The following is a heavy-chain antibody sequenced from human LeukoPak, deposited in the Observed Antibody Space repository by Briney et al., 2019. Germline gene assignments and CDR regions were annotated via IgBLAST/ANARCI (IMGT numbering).Heavy chain of an antibody. D-gene: IGHD2-15*01. CDR3: AKVGRYCRGGTCFPYFDY. V-gene: IGHV3-23*01. CDR1: GFTFSSYG. CDR2: ISGSGDST. Sequence: GGSLRLSCAASGFTFSSYGMSWVRQAPGKGLEWVSPISGSGDSTYYADSVKGRFTISRDNSKNTLFLQMNSLRAEDTAVYYCAKVGRYCRGGTCFPYFDYWGQGTLVTVSS. J-gene: IGHJ4*02.